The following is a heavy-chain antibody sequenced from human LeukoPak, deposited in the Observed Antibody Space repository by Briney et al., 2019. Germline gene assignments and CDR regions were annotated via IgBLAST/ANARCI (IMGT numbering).Heavy chain of an antibody. CDR1: GFTYSRNG. Sequence: PGGSLRLSCAASGFTYSRNGMHWVRQAPGKGLEWVAFIRYDGNNKYYADSVKGRFTISRDNSKNTLYLQMNSLRAEDTAVYYCAKGSDYYASSGYSHWGQGTLVTVSS. CDR2: IRYDGNNK. J-gene: IGHJ4*02. V-gene: IGHV3-30*02. CDR3: AKGSDYYASSGYSH. D-gene: IGHD3-22*01.